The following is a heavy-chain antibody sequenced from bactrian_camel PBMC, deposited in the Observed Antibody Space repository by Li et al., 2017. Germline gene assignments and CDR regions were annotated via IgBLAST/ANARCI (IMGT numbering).Heavy chain of an antibody. CDR2: ICSDGVA. J-gene: IGHJ4*01. CDR3: AARPYGRVWTFSGSYDY. V-gene: IGHV3S53*01. D-gene: IGHD5*01. CDR1: GHTDSIDSLNT. Sequence: HVQLVESGGDSVQAGGTLRLSCVASGHTDSIDSLNTICTAWFRETSRLPRRGVATICSDGVATYADSVKGRFTISPDNLKNTVYLHMNSLKAEDTAMYYCAARPYGRVWTFSGSYDYWGQGTQVTVS.